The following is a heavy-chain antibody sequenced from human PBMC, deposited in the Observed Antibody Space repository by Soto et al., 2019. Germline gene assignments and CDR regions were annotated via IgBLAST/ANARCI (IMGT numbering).Heavy chain of an antibody. D-gene: IGHD2-15*01. J-gene: IGHJ4*02. CDR1: GYTFTSYY. Sequence: QVQLVQSGAEVKKPGASVKVSCKASGYTFTSYYMHWVRQAPGQGLEWMGIINPSGGSTSYAQKFQGRVNMTRDTSTSTVYMELSSLRSEDTAVYYCALPLGYCSGGSCKGAIDYWGQGTLVTVSS. CDR2: INPSGGST. V-gene: IGHV1-46*03. CDR3: ALPLGYCSGGSCKGAIDY.